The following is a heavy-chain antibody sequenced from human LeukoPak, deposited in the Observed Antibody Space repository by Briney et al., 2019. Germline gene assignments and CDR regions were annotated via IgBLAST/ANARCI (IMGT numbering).Heavy chain of an antibody. CDR3: AREADIVVVPAAIHDYDAFDI. Sequence: GGSLRLSCAASGFTFSSYSMNWVRQAPGKGLEWVSSISSSSSYIYYADSLKGRFTISRDNAKNSLYLQMNSLRAEDTAVYYCAREADIVVVPAAIHDYDAFDIWGQGTMVTVSS. CDR1: GFTFSSYS. J-gene: IGHJ3*02. D-gene: IGHD2-2*02. V-gene: IGHV3-21*01. CDR2: ISSSSSYI.